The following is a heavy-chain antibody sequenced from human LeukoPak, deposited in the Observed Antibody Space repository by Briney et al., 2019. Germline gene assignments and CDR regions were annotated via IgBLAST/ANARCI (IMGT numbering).Heavy chain of an antibody. J-gene: IGHJ4*02. CDR2: IYYTGNT. V-gene: IGHV4-59*01. Sequence: PSETLSLTCTVSGGSISNSFWSWIRQPPGKGLEWIAYIYYTGNTKYNPSLKSRVTISVDTSKNQFSLRLSSVTAADTAVYYCARDSGSSPTFDYWGQGNLVTVS. CDR1: GGSISNSF. CDR3: ARDSGSSPTFDY. D-gene: IGHD1-26*01.